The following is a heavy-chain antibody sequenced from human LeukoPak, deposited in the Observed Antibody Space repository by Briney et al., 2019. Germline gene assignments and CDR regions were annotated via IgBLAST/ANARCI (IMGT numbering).Heavy chain of an antibody. CDR2: IKQHGSEK. CDR1: GLTFSSYW. J-gene: IGHJ4*02. D-gene: IGHD3-10*01. CDR3: ASYYGRRGYFDY. Sequence: GGSLRLSCAASGLTFSSYWMNWVRQAAGNGLEWVANIKQHGSEKNYVDSVKGRFTISRDNAKNSLYLQMNSLRAEDTAVYYCASYYGRRGYFDYWGQGTLVTVSS. V-gene: IGHV3-7*01.